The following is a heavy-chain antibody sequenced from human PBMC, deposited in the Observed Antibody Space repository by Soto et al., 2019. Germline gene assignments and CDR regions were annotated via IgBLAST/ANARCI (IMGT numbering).Heavy chain of an antibody. CDR1: GGSFSGYY. CDR3: ARPYGSGSQPLFFDY. V-gene: IGHV4-34*01. J-gene: IGHJ4*02. Sequence: PSETLSLTCAVYGGSFSGYYWSWIRQPPGKGLEWIGEISHSGSTNYNPSLKSRVTISVDTSKNQFSLKLSSVTAADTAVYYCARPYGSGSQPLFFDYWGQGTLVTVSS. CDR2: ISHSGST. D-gene: IGHD3-10*01.